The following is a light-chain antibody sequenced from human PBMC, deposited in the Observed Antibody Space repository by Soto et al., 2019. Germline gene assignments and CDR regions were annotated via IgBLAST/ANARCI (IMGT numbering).Light chain of an antibody. V-gene: IGKV2-30*02. Sequence: DVLMTQSPLSLPVTIGQPASISCRSSQSLVLSDGSTYLFWFQQRPGQSPRRLIYRVSDRDSGVPDRFSGSGSGSDFTLKISRVEAEDVAIYYCMKRSHWPPITFGKGTRLEI. CDR1: QSLVLSDGSTY. CDR2: RVS. J-gene: IGKJ5*01. CDR3: MKRSHWPPIT.